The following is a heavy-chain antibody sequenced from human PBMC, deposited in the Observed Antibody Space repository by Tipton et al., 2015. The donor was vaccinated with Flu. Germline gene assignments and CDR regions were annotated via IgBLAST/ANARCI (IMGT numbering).Heavy chain of an antibody. CDR1: GITFTDYE. J-gene: IGHJ4*02. D-gene: IGHD5-12*01. CDR2: VSKNVATI. Sequence: ALRLSCAASGITFTDYEMNWVRQAPGKGLEWLSYVSKNVATIYYADSVKGRFTISRDNAKNSVFLQMDSLRAEDTAVYYCARGVVATDAPDYWGQGTLVTVPS. CDR3: ARGVVATDAPDY. V-gene: IGHV3-48*03.